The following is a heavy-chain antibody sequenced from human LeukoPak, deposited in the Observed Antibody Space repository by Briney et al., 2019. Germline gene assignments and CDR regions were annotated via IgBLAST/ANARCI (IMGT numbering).Heavy chain of an antibody. J-gene: IGHJ4*02. V-gene: IGHV3-49*03. CDR3: TRDRGAYNLYDY. D-gene: IGHD1-1*01. CDR1: GFTFGDYA. CDR2: IRSKAYGETA. Sequence: GGSLRLSCTASGFTFGDYAMSWIRQAPGKGMEWVGFIRSKAYGETADYAASVKGRFTISRDDSKAIAYLQMNSLKTEDTAVYHCTRDRGAYNLYDYWGQGTLVTVSS.